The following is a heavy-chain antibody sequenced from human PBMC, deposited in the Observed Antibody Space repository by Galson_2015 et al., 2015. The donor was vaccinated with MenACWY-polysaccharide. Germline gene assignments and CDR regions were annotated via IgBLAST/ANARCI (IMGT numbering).Heavy chain of an antibody. J-gene: IGHJ4*02. D-gene: IGHD3-10*01. Sequence: SLRLSCAASGFTFSSYAMGWVRQAPGKGLEWVSAVSGSGGTTFYADSVKGRFTISRDNSKNTLYLQMSSLRAEDTALYYCAKERSWENYFGSGDYWGQGTLVTVSS. CDR3: AKERSWENYFGSGDY. V-gene: IGHV3-23*01. CDR2: VSGSGGTT. CDR1: GFTFSSYA.